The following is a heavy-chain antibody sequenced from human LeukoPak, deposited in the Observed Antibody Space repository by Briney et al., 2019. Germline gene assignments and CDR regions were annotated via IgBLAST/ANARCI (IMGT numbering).Heavy chain of an antibody. CDR3: ASCSSTSCYADYYYYMDV. CDR2: IYYSGST. CDR1: GGSISSSSYY. D-gene: IGHD2-2*01. V-gene: IGHV4-39*01. J-gene: IGHJ6*03. Sequence: SETLSLTCTVSGGSISSSSYYWGWIRQPPGKGLEWIGSIYYSGSTYYNPSLKSRVTISVDTSKNQFSLKLSSVTAADTAVYYCASCSSTSCYADYYYYMDVWGKGTTVTISS.